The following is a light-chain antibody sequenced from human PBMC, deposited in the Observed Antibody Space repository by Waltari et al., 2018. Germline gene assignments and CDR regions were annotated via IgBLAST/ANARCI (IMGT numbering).Light chain of an antibody. Sequence: QSLRHRNGNNYLYWYLQKPGQSPQLLFYLGSNRASGVPDRFSASGSGTDFTLKISRVEAEDVGVYYCMQSLLALWTFGQGTKVEIK. CDR3: MQSLLALWT. CDR1: QSLRHRNGNNY. V-gene: IGKV2-28*01. J-gene: IGKJ1*01. CDR2: LGS.